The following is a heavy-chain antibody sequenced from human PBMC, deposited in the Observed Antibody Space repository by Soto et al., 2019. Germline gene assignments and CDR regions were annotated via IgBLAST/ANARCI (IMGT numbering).Heavy chain of an antibody. CDR1: GGSISSYY. CDR3: ARVPDYDSSGYYYHYFDY. CDR2: IYYSGST. J-gene: IGHJ4*02. V-gene: IGHV4-59*01. Sequence: SETLSLTCAVYGGSISSYYWSWIRQPPGKGLEWIGYIYYSGSTNYNPSLKSRVTISVDTSKNQFSLKLSSVTAADTAVYYCARVPDYDSSGYYYHYFDYWGQGTLVTVSS. D-gene: IGHD3-22*01.